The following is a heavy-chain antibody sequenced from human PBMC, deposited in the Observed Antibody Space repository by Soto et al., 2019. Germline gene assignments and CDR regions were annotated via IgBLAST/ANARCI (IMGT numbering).Heavy chain of an antibody. V-gene: IGHV4-34*01. CDR3: ASGPLAAAGKFGMDV. D-gene: IGHD6-13*01. Sequence: SSETLSLTCAVYGGSFSGYYWSWIRQPPGKGLEWIGEINHRGSTNYNPSLKSRVTISVDTSKNQFSLKLSSVTAADTAVYYCASGPLAAAGKFGMDVWGQGTTVTVSS. J-gene: IGHJ6*02. CDR2: INHRGST. CDR1: GGSFSGYY.